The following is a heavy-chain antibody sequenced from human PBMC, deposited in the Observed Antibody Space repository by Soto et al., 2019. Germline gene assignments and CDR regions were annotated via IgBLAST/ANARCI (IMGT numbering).Heavy chain of an antibody. CDR2: INAGNGNT. CDR1: VYTFTSYA. Sequence: SVKVSCKAFVYTFTSYAMHWVRQAPGQRLEWMGWINAGNGNTKCSQKFQDRVTITRDTSASTAYMELSSLRSEDTAVYYCARGESVVGDYWGQGTLVTVSS. CDR3: ARGESVVGDY. V-gene: IGHV1-3*01. D-gene: IGHD2-15*01. J-gene: IGHJ4*02.